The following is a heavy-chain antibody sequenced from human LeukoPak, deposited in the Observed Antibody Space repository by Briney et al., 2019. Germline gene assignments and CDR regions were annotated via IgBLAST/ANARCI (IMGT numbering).Heavy chain of an antibody. CDR3: ARVDSSGYGLDN. V-gene: IGHV3-21*01. J-gene: IGHJ4*02. CDR1: GFTFSSYS. Sequence: GGSLRLSCAASGFTFSSYSMNWVRQAPGKGLEWVSPISGSGSYIYYADSVKGRFTSSRDNAKNSLYLQMNSLRAEDTAVYYCARVDSSGYGLDNWGRGTLVTVSS. D-gene: IGHD3-22*01. CDR2: ISGSGSYI.